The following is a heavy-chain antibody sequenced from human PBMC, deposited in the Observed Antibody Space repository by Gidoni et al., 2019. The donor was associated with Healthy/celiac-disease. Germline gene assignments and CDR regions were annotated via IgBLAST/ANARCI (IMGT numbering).Heavy chain of an antibody. CDR3: ASGLFRVGATTVRRKSYYYGMDV. Sequence: QVQLQQWGAGLLKPSETLSLTCAVYGGSFSGYSWSWIRQPPGKGLEWIGEINHSGSTNYNPSLKSRVTISVDTSKNQFSLKLSSVTAADTAVYYCASGLFRVGATTVRRKSYYYGMDVWGQGTTVTVSS. CDR1: GGSFSGYS. D-gene: IGHD1-26*01. CDR2: INHSGST. V-gene: IGHV4-34*01. J-gene: IGHJ6*02.